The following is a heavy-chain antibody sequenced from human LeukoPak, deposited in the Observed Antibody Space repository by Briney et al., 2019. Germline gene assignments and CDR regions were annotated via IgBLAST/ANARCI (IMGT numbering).Heavy chain of an antibody. CDR1: GFTFDDYA. CDR3: AKGAVPDMTTRLFDY. D-gene: IGHD4-17*01. V-gene: IGHV3-9*01. CDR2: ISWNSDSI. J-gene: IGHJ4*02. Sequence: PGGSLRLSCAASGFTFDDYAMHWVRQAPGKGLEWVSGISWNSDSIGYADSVKGRFTISRDNAKNSLYLQMNSLRAEDTALYYCAKGAVPDMTTRLFDYWGQGTLVTVSS.